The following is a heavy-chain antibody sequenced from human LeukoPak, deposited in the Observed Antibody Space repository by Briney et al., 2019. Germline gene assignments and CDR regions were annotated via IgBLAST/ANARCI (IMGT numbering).Heavy chain of an antibody. Sequence: VGSLRLSCAASGFTFSSYAMSWVRQAPGKGLEWVSAISGSGGSTYYADSVKGRFTISRDNSKNTLYLQMNSLRAEDTAVYYCAKMALVYYDSSGYYYTYFDYWGQGTLVTVSS. CDR1: GFTFSSYA. J-gene: IGHJ4*02. D-gene: IGHD3-22*01. CDR2: ISGSGGST. CDR3: AKMALVYYDSSGYYYTYFDY. V-gene: IGHV3-23*01.